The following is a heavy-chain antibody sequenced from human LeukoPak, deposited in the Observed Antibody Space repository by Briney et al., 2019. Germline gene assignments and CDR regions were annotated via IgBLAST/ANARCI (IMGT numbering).Heavy chain of an antibody. J-gene: IGHJ3*02. D-gene: IGHD7-27*01. CDR3: ARDRTGDDAFDI. V-gene: IGHV4-61*01. Sequence: SETLSLTCTVSGGSVSSGSYYWSWIRQPPGKGLEWIGYIYYSGSTNYNPSLKSRVTISVDTSKNQFSLKLSSVTAAETAVYYCARDRTGDDAFDIWGQGTMVTVSS. CDR1: GGSVSSGSYY. CDR2: IYYSGST.